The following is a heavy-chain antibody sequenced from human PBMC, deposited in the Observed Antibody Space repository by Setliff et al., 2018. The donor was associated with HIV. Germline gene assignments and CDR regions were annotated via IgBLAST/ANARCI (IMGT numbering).Heavy chain of an antibody. CDR3: ARRRSMPNNAFDI. V-gene: IGHV4-38-2*01. CDR2: IYHSGNT. CDR1: GYSIRSGYY. D-gene: IGHD2-2*01. Sequence: SETLSLTCAVSGYSIRSGYYWGWIRQPPGKGLEWIGNIYHSGNTFHNPSLKSRVTISVHTSKNQFSLKLSSVTAADTAVYYCARRRSMPNNAFDIWGQGTVVTVSS. J-gene: IGHJ3*02.